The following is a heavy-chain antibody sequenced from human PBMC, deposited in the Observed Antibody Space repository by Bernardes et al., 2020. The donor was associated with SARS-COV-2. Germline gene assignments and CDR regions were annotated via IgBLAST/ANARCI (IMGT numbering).Heavy chain of an antibody. J-gene: IGHJ3*02. CDR3: TLRGYYGSGSHPYAFDI. Sequence: GGSLRLSCAASGFTFSGSAMHWVRQASGKGLEWVGRIRSKANSYATAYAASVKGRFTISRDDSKNTAYLQMNSLKTEDTAVYYCTLRGYYGSGSHPYAFDIWGQGTMVTVSS. V-gene: IGHV3-73*01. CDR2: IRSKANSYAT. CDR1: GFTFSGSA. D-gene: IGHD3-10*01.